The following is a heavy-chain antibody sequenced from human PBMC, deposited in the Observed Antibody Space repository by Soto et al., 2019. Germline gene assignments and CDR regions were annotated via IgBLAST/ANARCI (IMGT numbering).Heavy chain of an antibody. CDR1: GGSLSDYY. J-gene: IGHJ2*01. Sequence: PSETLSLTCAVYGGSLSDYYWTWIRQPPGKGLEWIGEINHSGSTNYNPSLKSRVTMSVDTSKKQFSLKLSSVTAADTAVYYCARGLTGYWYFDLWGRGTLVTVSS. CDR2: INHSGST. CDR3: ARGLTGYWYFDL. V-gene: IGHV4-34*01.